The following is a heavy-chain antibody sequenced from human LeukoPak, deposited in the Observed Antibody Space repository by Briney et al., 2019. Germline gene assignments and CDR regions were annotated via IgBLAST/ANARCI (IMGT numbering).Heavy chain of an antibody. CDR3: ARVTSSGYFYFLDY. CDR1: GYTFTGSY. D-gene: IGHD3-22*01. Sequence: ASVKVSCKASGYTFTGSYMHWVRQAPGQGLEWMGWINPNSGGTNYAQKFQGRVTMTRDTSISTAYMELSRLRSDDTAVYYCARVTSSGYFYFLDYWGQGTLVTVSS. CDR2: INPNSGGT. J-gene: IGHJ4*02. V-gene: IGHV1-2*02.